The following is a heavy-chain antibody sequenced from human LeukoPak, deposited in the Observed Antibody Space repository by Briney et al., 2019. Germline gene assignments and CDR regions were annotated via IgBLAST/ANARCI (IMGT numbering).Heavy chain of an antibody. CDR3: ARGVSNLDY. CDR1: GGSISSYF. D-gene: IGHD3-10*01. CDR2: IYSSGGT. V-gene: IGHV4-4*07. J-gene: IGHJ4*02. Sequence: SETLSLTCTVSGGSISSYFWTWIRQPAGKGLEWIGRIYSSGGTNYNPSLKSRLTMSVDTSKNQFSLKLTSVTAADTAVYYCARGVSNLDYWGQGTLVTVSS.